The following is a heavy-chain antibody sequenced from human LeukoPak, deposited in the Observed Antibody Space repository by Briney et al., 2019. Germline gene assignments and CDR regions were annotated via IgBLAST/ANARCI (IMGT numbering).Heavy chain of an antibody. CDR3: ARNGTVTVAGTKFNYFDY. J-gene: IGHJ4*02. CDR1: GGSIISSTSY. V-gene: IGHV4-39*01. CDR2: VYHRGST. D-gene: IGHD6-19*01. Sequence: SETLSLTCTVSGGSIISSTSYWVWIRQPPGKGLEWIGSVYHRGSTHYNPSLKSRVTISVDTSKNQFSLRLSSVTAADTAVYYCARNGTVTVAGTKFNYFDYWGQGTLVTVSS.